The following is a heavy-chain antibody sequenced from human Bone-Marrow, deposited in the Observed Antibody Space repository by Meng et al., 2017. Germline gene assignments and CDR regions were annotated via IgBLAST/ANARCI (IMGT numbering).Heavy chain of an antibody. D-gene: IGHD6-13*01. V-gene: IGHV1-8*03. Sequence: SVTVSCKASGYTFTSYDINWVRQATGQGLEWMGWMNPNSGNTGYAQKFQGRVTITRNSSISTAYMELNSLRSEDTAVYYCARVGQQLDAFDIWGQGTMVTVSS. CDR1: GYTFTSYD. CDR2: MNPNSGNT. CDR3: ARVGQQLDAFDI. J-gene: IGHJ3*02.